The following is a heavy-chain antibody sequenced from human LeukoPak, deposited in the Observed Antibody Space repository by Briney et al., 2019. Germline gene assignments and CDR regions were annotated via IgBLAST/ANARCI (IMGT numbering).Heavy chain of an antibody. D-gene: IGHD4-17*01. J-gene: IGHJ4*02. CDR2: VNPNSGGT. Sequence: VRVSCKTSGYTFTGYYLHWVRLAPGQGLEWMGWVNPNSGGTNYAQKFQGRVAMTRDTSITTAYMELSRLTSDDTAMYYCARDITPDSTVTTNDWGQGTLVTVSS. V-gene: IGHV1-2*02. CDR1: GYTFTGYY. CDR3: ARDITPDSTVTTND.